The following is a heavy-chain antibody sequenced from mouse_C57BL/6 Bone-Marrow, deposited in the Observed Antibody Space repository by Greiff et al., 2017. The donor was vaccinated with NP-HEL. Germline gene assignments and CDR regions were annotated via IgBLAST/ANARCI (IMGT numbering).Heavy chain of an antibody. D-gene: IGHD1-1*01. CDR3: ARWGYDGKGAMDY. CDR1: GYTFTSYT. V-gene: IGHV1-4*01. Sequence: QVQLQQSGAELARPGASVKMSCKASGYTFTSYTMHWVKQRPGQGLEWIGYINPSSGYTKYNQKFKGKATLTADKSSSTAYMQLSSLTSEDSAVYYCARWGYDGKGAMDYWGQGTSVTVSS. J-gene: IGHJ4*01. CDR2: INPSSGYT.